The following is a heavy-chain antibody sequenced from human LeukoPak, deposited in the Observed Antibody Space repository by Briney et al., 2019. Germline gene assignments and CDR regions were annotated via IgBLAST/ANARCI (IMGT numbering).Heavy chain of an antibody. CDR2: ISYDGSNK. V-gene: IGHV3-30-3*01. CDR1: GFTFSSYA. Sequence: GGSLRLSCAASGFTFSSYAMHWVRQAPGRGLEWVAVISYDGSNKYYADSVKGRFTISRDNSKNTLYLQMNSLRAEDTAVYYCARVGNIVATGSAFDIWGQGTMVTVSS. CDR3: ARVGNIVATGSAFDI. D-gene: IGHD5-12*01. J-gene: IGHJ3*02.